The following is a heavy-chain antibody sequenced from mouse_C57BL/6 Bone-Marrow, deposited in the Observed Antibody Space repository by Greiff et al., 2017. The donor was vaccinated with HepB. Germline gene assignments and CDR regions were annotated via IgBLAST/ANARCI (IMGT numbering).Heavy chain of an antibody. CDR3: ARLLYGAMDY. J-gene: IGHJ4*01. Sequence: EVKLMESEGGLVQPGSSMKLSCTASGFTFSDYYMAWVRQVPEKGLEWVANINYDGSSTYYLDSLKSRFIISRDNAKNILYLQMSSLKSEDTATYYCARLLYGAMDYWGQGTSATVSS. D-gene: IGHD2-12*01. V-gene: IGHV5-16*01. CDR1: GFTFSDYY. CDR2: INYDGSST.